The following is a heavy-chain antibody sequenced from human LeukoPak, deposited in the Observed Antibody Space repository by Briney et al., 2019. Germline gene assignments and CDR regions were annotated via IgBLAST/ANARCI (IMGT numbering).Heavy chain of an antibody. J-gene: IGHJ6*03. V-gene: IGHV1-8*03. CDR1: GYTFTSYD. Sequence: ASVKVSCKASGYTFTSYDINWVRQATGQGLEWMGWMNPNSGNTGYAQKFQGRVTITRNTSISTAYMELSSLRSEDAAVYYCARARDGVVVAAASESYYYYYMDVWGKGTTVTVSS. D-gene: IGHD2-15*01. CDR3: ARARDGVVVAAASESYYYYYMDV. CDR2: MNPNSGNT.